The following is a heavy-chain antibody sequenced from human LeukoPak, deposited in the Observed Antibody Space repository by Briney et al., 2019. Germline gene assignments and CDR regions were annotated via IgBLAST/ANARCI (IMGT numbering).Heavy chain of an antibody. CDR1: GGSISSNY. Sequence: SETLSLTCTVSGGSISSNYWSWIRQPPGKGLEWIGFIYNSGSTNYNPSLNSRVTISVNTTKNQFSLKLNSVTAADTAVYYCARQGGSFAFDIWGQGTMVTVSS. D-gene: IGHD1-26*01. V-gene: IGHV4-59*08. CDR2: IYNSGST. CDR3: ARQGGSFAFDI. J-gene: IGHJ3*02.